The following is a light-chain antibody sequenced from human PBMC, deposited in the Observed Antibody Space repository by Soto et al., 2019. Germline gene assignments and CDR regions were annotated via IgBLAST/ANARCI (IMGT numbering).Light chain of an antibody. Sequence: DVVMTQTPLSSPVTLGQPASISCRSSQSLVHNDGNTSLSWIHQRPGQPPRLLIYKVSNRFSGXXXXXXXXGAETDFTLRISRVEPEDVGVYYCMQAKHSPWAFGLGTKVDIK. CDR3: MQAKHSPWA. V-gene: IGKV2-24*01. CDR2: KVS. CDR1: QSLVHNDGNTS. J-gene: IGKJ1*01.